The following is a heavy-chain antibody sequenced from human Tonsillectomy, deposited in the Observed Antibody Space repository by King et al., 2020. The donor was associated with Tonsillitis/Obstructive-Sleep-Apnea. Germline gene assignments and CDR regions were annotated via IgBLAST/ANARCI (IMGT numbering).Heavy chain of an antibody. CDR1: GGSISSGIYY. J-gene: IGHJ3*02. Sequence: LQLQESGPGLVKPSETLSLTCTVSGGSISSGIYYWGWIRQPPGKGLEWIGSIYYRGSTYYNPSLTSRVTISVDTSKNQFSLKLSSVTAAATAVYYCERPIAVGYRSGWYGDDAFDIWGQGTMVTVSS. CDR3: ERPIAVGYRSGWYGDDAFDI. D-gene: IGHD6-19*01. CDR2: IYYRGST. V-gene: IGHV4-39*01.